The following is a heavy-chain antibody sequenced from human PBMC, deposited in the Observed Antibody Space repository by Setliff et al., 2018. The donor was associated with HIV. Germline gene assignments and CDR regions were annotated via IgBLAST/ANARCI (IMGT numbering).Heavy chain of an antibody. V-gene: IGHV4-34*01. D-gene: IGHD3-3*01. Sequence: AETLSLTCAVYGGSFSGYYWRWIRQPPGKGLEWMSEINHSGSTNYTPSLKSRVTISVDTSKNQFSLKVRSVNAADTGVYYCARHRDPPGPSWNFYYYYMDLWGGGTTVTVSS. J-gene: IGHJ6*03. CDR1: GGSFSGYY. CDR2: INHSGST. CDR3: ARHRDPPGPSWNFYYYYMDL.